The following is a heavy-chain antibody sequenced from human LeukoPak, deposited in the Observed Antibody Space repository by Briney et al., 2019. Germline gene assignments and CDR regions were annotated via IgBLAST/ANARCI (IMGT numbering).Heavy chain of an antibody. CDR3: ARGVSWLGVFDY. CDR1: GGSVSSGSYY. CDR2: IYYSGST. V-gene: IGHV4-61*01. D-gene: IGHD3-10*01. Sequence: SETLSLTCTVSGGSVSSGSYYWSWIRQPPGKGLEWIGYIYYSGSTNYNPSLKSRVTISVDTSKNQFSLKLSSVTAADTAVYYCARGVSWLGVFDYWGQGTLVTVSS. J-gene: IGHJ4*02.